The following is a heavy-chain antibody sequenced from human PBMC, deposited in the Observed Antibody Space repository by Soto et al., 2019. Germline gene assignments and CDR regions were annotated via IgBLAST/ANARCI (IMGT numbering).Heavy chain of an antibody. CDR2: IYYSGST. V-gene: IGHV4-59*06. CDR3: ARNPWGTADVWDV. CDR1: GNPISSYY. J-gene: IGHJ6*02. Sequence: SECLSLACTVSGNPISSYYWSWIRQPPGKGLEWIGYIYYSGSTYYNPSLKSRVTMSLDTSKNQFSLKLTSVTAADTAVYYCARNPWGTADVWDVWGQGTTVTVSS. D-gene: IGHD6-13*01.